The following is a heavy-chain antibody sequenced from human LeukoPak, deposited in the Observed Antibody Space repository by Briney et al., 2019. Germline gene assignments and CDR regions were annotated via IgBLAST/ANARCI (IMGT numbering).Heavy chain of an antibody. Sequence: PGGSLRLSCAASGFTFSSSAMSWVRQAPGKGLEWLSTVSDSGGNTYYADSVKGRFTLSGDEYRNTVYLQMNNLRVEDTAVYFCAKASWVSSADAVLWGQGTLVTVSS. CDR3: AKASWVSSADAVL. D-gene: IGHD3-3*02. V-gene: IGHV3-23*01. CDR1: GFTFSSSA. J-gene: IGHJ4*02. CDR2: VSDSGGNT.